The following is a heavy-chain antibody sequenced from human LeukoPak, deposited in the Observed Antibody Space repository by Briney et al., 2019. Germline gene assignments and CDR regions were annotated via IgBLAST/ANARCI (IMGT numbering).Heavy chain of an antibody. CDR3: ARDVTDLDY. D-gene: IGHD1-20*01. J-gene: IGHJ4*02. Sequence: GGALRLSCVASGFTFSGYWMHWVRQAPGKGLVWVSRINSDGSTTTYADSVKGRFTISRDNGKNTLYLQMNSLRAEDTAVYYCARDVTDLDYWGQGTLVTVAS. CDR1: GFTFSGYW. CDR2: INSDGSTT. V-gene: IGHV3-74*01.